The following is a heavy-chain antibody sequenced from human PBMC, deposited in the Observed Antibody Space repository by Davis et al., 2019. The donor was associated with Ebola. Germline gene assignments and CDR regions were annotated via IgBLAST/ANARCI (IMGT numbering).Heavy chain of an antibody. D-gene: IGHD6-13*01. CDR3: ARLQLALDY. CDR2: INSGSNTI. V-gene: IGHV3-48*04. J-gene: IGHJ4*02. CDR1: GFTFSRYS. Sequence: PGGSLRLSCAASGFTFSRYSMNWVRQAPGKGLEWISYINSGSNTIYYADSVKGRFTISRDNAKNSLYLQMNSLRAEDTAVYYCARLQLALDYWGQGTLVTVSS.